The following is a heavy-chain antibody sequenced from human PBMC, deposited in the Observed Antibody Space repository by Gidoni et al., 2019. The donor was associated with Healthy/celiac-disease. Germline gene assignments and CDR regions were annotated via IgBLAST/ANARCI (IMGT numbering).Heavy chain of an antibody. J-gene: IGHJ3*02. CDR3: ARESGTTLDAFDI. V-gene: IGHV3-21*01. D-gene: IGHD1-1*01. Sequence: EVQLVESGGGLVKPGGSLRLSCAASVFTFSSYSMNWVRQAPGKGLEWVSSISSSSSYIYYADSVKGRFTISRDNAKNSLYLQMNSLRAEDTAVYYCARESGTTLDAFDIWGQGTMVTVSS. CDR2: ISSSSSYI. CDR1: VFTFSSYS.